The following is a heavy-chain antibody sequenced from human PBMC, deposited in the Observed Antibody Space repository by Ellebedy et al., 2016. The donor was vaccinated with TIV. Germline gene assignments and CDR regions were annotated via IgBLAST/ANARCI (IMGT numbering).Heavy chain of an antibody. CDR1: GYTFTSYG. Sequence: ASVKVSCKASGYTFTSYGISWVRQAPGQGLEWMGRIIPILGIANYAQKFQGRVTITADKSTSTAYMELSSLRSEDTAVYYCARYVVPAAETYYYGMDVWGQGTTVTVSS. J-gene: IGHJ6*02. CDR3: ARYVVPAAETYYYGMDV. D-gene: IGHD2-2*01. V-gene: IGHV1-69*04. CDR2: IIPILGIA.